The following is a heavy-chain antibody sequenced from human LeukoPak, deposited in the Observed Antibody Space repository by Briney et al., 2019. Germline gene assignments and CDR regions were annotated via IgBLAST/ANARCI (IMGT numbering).Heavy chain of an antibody. CDR2: VTDSGGTT. CDR3: AGSYAENWFDP. J-gene: IGHJ5*02. Sequence: GESLRLSCEASGFTFRSYAMSWVRQAPGKGLEWVSVVTDSGGTTFYADSVKGRFTISRDNAKNTLYLQMNSLRAEDTAVYFCAGSYAENWFDPWGPGTLVTVSS. V-gene: IGHV3-23*01. D-gene: IGHD3-16*01. CDR1: GFTFRSYA.